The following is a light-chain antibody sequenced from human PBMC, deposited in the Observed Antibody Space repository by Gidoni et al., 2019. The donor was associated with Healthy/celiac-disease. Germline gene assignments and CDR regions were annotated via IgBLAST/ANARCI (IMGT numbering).Light chain of an antibody. CDR1: SSDVGSYNL. J-gene: IGLJ2*01. CDR2: AVS. CDR3: CSYAGSSTFVV. Sequence: QSALTQPASVSGSPGQSITISCPGTSSDVGSYNLVSWYQQHPGKAPKPMIYAVSKRPSGVSNRFSGSKSGNTASLTISGLQAEDEADYYCCSYAGSSTFVVFGGGTKLTVL. V-gene: IGLV2-23*02.